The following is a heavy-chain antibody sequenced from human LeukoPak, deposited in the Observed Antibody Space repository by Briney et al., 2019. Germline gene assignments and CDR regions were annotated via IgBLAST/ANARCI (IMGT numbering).Heavy chain of an antibody. D-gene: IGHD3-10*01. Sequence: GGSLRLSCAASGFTFSSYAMSWVRQAPGKGLEWVSAISGSGGSTYYADSVKGRFTISRDNSKNTLYLQMNSLRAEDTAVYYCVKDWGDLWFGELPNWYFDLWGRGTLVTVSS. CDR3: VKDWGDLWFGELPNWYFDL. V-gene: IGHV3-23*01. CDR2: ISGSGGST. J-gene: IGHJ2*01. CDR1: GFTFSSYA.